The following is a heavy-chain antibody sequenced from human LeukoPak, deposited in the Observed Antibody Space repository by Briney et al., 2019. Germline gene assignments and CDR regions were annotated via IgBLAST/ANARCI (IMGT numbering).Heavy chain of an antibody. V-gene: IGHV4-34*01. J-gene: IGHJ4*02. CDR2: IYHSGST. CDR3: ARITYVWGSYRTNFDY. Sequence: SETLSLTCAVYGGSFSGYYWSWIRQPPGKGLEWIGSIYHSGSTYYNPSLKSRVSISIDTSKNQFSLKLRSVTAADTAVYYCARITYVWGSYRTNFDYWGQGTLVTVSS. D-gene: IGHD3-16*02. CDR1: GGSFSGYY.